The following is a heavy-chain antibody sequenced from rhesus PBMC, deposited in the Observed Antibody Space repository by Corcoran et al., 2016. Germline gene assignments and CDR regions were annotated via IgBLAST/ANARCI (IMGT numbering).Heavy chain of an antibody. Sequence: QLQLQESGPGLVKPSETLSLTGAVSGGSISSNWWSWIRQLPGKGLEWIGRISCSGGGTSYNPSLESRVTISTDTSKNQLSLKLISVTAAVTAVYYCASTLGPPYFDYWGQGVLVTVSS. CDR1: GGSISSNW. CDR3: ASTLGPPYFDY. CDR2: ISCSGGGT. V-gene: IGHV4-173*01. D-gene: IGHD2-15*01. J-gene: IGHJ4*01.